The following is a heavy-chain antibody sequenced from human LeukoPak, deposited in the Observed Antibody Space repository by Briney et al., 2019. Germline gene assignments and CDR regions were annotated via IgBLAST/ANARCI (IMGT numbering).Heavy chain of an antibody. Sequence: GGSLRLSCVASGFTFRTDWMSWVRQAPGKGPERVASIKHDGSEKYYVDSVKGRFTISTDNAKNSLYLQMNSLRAEDTAVYYCAREWNWGQGSLVTVSS. V-gene: IGHV3-7*01. CDR1: GFTFRTDW. CDR3: AREWN. J-gene: IGHJ4*02. CDR2: IKHDGSEK.